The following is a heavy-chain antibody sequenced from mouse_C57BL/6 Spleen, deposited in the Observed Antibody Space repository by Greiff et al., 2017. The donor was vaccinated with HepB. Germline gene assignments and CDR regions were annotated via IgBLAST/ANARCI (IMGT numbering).Heavy chain of an antibody. CDR3: ALMVTPYYYAMDY. D-gene: IGHD2-3*01. CDR1: GYTFTSYW. J-gene: IGHJ4*01. V-gene: IGHV1-53*01. CDR2: INPSNGGT. Sequence: VQLQQSGTELVKPGASVKLSCKASGYTFTSYWMHWVKQRPGQGLEWIGNINPSNGGTNYNEKFKSKATLTVDKSSSTAHMQLSSLTSEDSAVYYCALMVTPYYYAMDYWGQGTSVTVSS.